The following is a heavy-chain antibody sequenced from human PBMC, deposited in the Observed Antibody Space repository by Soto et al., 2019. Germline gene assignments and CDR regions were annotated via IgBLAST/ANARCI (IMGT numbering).Heavy chain of an antibody. V-gene: IGHV5-10-1*01. D-gene: IGHD3-22*01. Sequence: GESLKISCKGSGYSFTSYWISWVRQMPGKGLEWMGRIDPSDSYTNYSPSFQGHVTISADKSISTAYLQWSSLKASDTAMYYCATDYYDSSKVDYWGQGTLVTVSS. CDR1: GYSFTSYW. J-gene: IGHJ4*02. CDR2: IDPSDSYT. CDR3: ATDYYDSSKVDY.